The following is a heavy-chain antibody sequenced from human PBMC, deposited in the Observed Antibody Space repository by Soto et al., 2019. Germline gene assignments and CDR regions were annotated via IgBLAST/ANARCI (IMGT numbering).Heavy chain of an antibody. CDR2: IYYSGRT. Sequence: QVQLQESGPGLVKPSQTLSLTCTVSGGSISSGDYYWSWIRQPPGKGLEWIGYIYYSGRTYYNPSLKSRGTIAVDTSKNQFALKLSSVTAADTAVYYCARDAPHYGSGSYDYWGQGTLVTVSS. D-gene: IGHD3-10*01. V-gene: IGHV4-30-4*01. CDR3: ARDAPHYGSGSYDY. J-gene: IGHJ4*02. CDR1: GGSISSGDYY.